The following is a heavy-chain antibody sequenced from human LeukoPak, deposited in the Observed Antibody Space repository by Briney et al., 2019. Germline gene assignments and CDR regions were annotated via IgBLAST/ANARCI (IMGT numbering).Heavy chain of an antibody. J-gene: IGHJ6*03. Sequence: PSETLSLTCAVSGGSISTFYWTWIRQPAGKGLEWIGRLFTSGTTNYNPSLKSRFTMSVDTSKNQFSLKVSSVTAADTAVYYCARVRGSSWNADYYYHFMDVWGKGTTVTISS. CDR1: GGSISTFY. V-gene: IGHV4-4*07. D-gene: IGHD6-13*01. CDR2: LFTSGTT. CDR3: ARVRGSSWNADYYYHFMDV.